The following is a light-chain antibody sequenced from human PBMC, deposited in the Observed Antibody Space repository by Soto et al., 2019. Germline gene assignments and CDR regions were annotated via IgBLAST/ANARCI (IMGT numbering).Light chain of an antibody. J-gene: IGKJ1*01. CDR2: DAS. CDR1: QSVSSY. Sequence: EIVLTQSPATLSLSPGARATLSCRAGQSVSSYLAWYQQKPGQAPRLLIYDASNRATGIPARFSGSGSGTDFTLTNSSLEPEDFAVYYCTQRSTWPGTSGQGTKVEIK. CDR3: TQRSTWPGT. V-gene: IGKV3-11*01.